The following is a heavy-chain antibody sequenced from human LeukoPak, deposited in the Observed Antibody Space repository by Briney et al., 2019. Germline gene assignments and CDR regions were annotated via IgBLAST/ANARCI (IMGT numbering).Heavy chain of an antibody. Sequence: SETLSLTCTVSGGSISTYYWSWIRQPPGKGLEWIGYIYYSGSTSFNPSLKSRVTISVDTSKNQFSLKLTSVTAADTAVYFCARQGRAYSSIPLFGYWGQGTLVTVSS. V-gene: IGHV4-59*01. CDR1: GGSISTYY. D-gene: IGHD6-19*01. CDR3: ARQGRAYSSIPLFGY. CDR2: IYYSGST. J-gene: IGHJ4*02.